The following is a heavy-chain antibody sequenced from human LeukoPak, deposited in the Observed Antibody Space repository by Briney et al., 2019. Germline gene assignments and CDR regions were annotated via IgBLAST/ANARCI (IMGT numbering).Heavy chain of an antibody. Sequence: ASVKVSCKASGYTFTSYGISWVRQAPGQGLEWMGWISAYNGNTNYAQKLQGRVTMTTDTSTSTAYMELRSLRSDDTAVYYCARDRWCSSTSCYSVVYYYYYGMDVWGQGTTVTVSS. CDR1: GYTFTSYG. CDR2: ISAYNGNT. D-gene: IGHD2-2*02. J-gene: IGHJ6*02. V-gene: IGHV1-18*01. CDR3: ARDRWCSSTSCYSVVYYYYYGMDV.